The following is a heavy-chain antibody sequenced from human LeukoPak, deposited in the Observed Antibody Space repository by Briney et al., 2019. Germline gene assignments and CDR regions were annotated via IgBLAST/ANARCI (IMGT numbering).Heavy chain of an antibody. CDR2: INPHSGGT. CDR3: ARDRMRRYYYDSSGYLYFDY. V-gene: IGHV1-2*02. D-gene: IGHD3-22*01. J-gene: IGHJ4*02. Sequence: GASLKVSCKASGYTFTGYYMHWVRQAPGQGLEWMGWINPHSGGTNYAQKFQGRVTMTRDSSISTAYMELSRLRSDDTAVYYCARDRMRRYYYDSSGYLYFDYWGQGTLVTVSS. CDR1: GYTFTGYY.